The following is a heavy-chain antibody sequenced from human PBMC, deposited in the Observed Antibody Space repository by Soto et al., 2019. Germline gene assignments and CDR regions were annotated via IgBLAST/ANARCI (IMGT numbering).Heavy chain of an antibody. V-gene: IGHV1-18*01. D-gene: IGHD3-3*01. Sequence: GASVKVSCKASGYTFTSYGISWVRQAPGQGLEWMGWISAYNGNTNYAQKLQGRVTMTTDTSTSTAYMELRSLRSDDTAVYYCARGPGRFPFGFLEWLTWDPNWFDPWGQGTLVTVSS. J-gene: IGHJ5*02. CDR2: ISAYNGNT. CDR1: GYTFTSYG. CDR3: ARGPGRFPFGFLEWLTWDPNWFDP.